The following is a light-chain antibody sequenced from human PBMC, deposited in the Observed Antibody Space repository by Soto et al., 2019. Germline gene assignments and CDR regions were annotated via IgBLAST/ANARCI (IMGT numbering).Light chain of an antibody. J-gene: IGKJ1*01. CDR1: QAIRND. V-gene: IGKV1-17*01. CDR2: GSS. Sequence: DIQMTQSPSSLSASVGDRVTITCRASQAIRNDVAWYQQKPGRAPKRLIYGSSSLQSGVPSRFSGRGSGTEFTLTISSLQPEDFATYYCLQHNVFPRTFGQGTKVEIK. CDR3: LQHNVFPRT.